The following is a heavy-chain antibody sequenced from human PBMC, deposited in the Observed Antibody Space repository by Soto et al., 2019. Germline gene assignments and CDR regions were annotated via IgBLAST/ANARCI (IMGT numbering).Heavy chain of an antibody. CDR3: ARRLLWFGDYI. CDR1: DDSINSDKYY. D-gene: IGHD3-10*01. J-gene: IGHJ6*04. V-gene: IGHV4-39*01. Sequence: SETLSLTCSVSDDSINSDKYYWGWIRQPPGKGLEWIGSIYYRGSTYYNPSLKSRVTISVDKSKNQFSLKLSSVTAADTAVYYCARRLLWFGDYIWGKGTTVTVSS. CDR2: IYYRGST.